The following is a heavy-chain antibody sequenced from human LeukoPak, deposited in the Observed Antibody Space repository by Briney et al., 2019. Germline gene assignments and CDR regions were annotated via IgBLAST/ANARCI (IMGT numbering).Heavy chain of an antibody. J-gene: IGHJ4*02. CDR2: INPNSGGT. V-gene: IGHV1-2*02. CDR3: ATSITMIVVVILDY. CDR1: GYTFTGYY. D-gene: IGHD3-22*01. Sequence: GASVKVSCKASGYTFTGYYMHWVRQAPGQGLEWMGWINPNSGGTNYAQKFQGRVTMTEDTSTDTAYMELSSLRSEDTAVYYCATSITMIVVVILDYWGQGTLVTVSS.